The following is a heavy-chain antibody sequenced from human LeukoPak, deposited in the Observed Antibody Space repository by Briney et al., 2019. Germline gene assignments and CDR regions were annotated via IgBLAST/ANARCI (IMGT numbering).Heavy chain of an antibody. V-gene: IGHV1-8*01. CDR2: MNPNSGNA. J-gene: IGHJ4*02. CDR1: EYTFPSYD. CDR3: ARGAWYSGAYTTLYYFDY. D-gene: IGHD6-19*01. Sequence: ASVKVSCKASEYTFPSYDINWVRQAAGQGREWMGWMNPNSGNAGYAQKFQDRVAMTRNTSISTAYMELSSLRSEDTAVYYCARGAWYSGAYTTLYYFDYWGQGTLVTVSS.